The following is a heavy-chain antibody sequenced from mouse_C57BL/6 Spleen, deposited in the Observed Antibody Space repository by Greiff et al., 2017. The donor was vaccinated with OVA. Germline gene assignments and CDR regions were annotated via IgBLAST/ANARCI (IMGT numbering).Heavy chain of an antibody. J-gene: IGHJ1*03. CDR2: ISSGSSTI. CDR3: ARQDYYGSSWYFDV. Sequence: EVKLMESGGGLVKPGGSLKLSCAASGFTFSDYGMHWVRQAPEKGLEWVAYISSGSSTIYYADTVKGRFTISRDNAKNTLFLQMTSLRSEDTAMYYCARQDYYGSSWYFDVWGTGTTVTVSS. V-gene: IGHV5-17*01. CDR1: GFTFSDYG. D-gene: IGHD1-1*01.